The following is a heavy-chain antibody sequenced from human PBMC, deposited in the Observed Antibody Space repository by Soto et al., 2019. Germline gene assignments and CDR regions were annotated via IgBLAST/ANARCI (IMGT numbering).Heavy chain of an antibody. V-gene: IGHV4-39*01. CDR3: ARNGGYCTDGVCPDWFDP. CDR2: ISSGGST. CDR1: GGSISTYNYY. D-gene: IGHD2-8*01. Sequence: SLTCTVSGGSISTYNYYWGWIRQPPGKGLEWIASISSGGSTDYNPSLKSRVTISVDTSKNQFSLNLSSVTAADTAVYYCARNGGYCTDGVCPDWFDPWGQGTLVTVSS. J-gene: IGHJ5*02.